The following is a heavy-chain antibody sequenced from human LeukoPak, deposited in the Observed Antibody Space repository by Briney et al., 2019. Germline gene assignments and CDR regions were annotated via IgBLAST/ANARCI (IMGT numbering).Heavy chain of an antibody. CDR1: GGSISSHSYY. D-gene: IGHD7-27*01. J-gene: IGHJ4*02. V-gene: IGHV4-39*01. Sequence: SETLSLTCTVSGGSISSHSYYWGWIRQPPGKGLEWIGSIYYSGSTHYNPSLKSRVTISVDTSKNQFSLKLSSVIAADTAVYSCATTFWGSGYWGQGTLVTVSS. CDR3: ATTFWGSGY. CDR2: IYYSGST.